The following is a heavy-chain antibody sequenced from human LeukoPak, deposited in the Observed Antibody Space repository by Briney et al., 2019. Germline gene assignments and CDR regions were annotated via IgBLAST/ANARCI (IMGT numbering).Heavy chain of an antibody. V-gene: IGHV4-59*01. D-gene: IGHD3-9*01. J-gene: IGHJ4*02. CDR2: IYYSGST. CDR3: ARSGYDILTGYYTLFDY. CDR1: GGSISSYY. Sequence: SETLSLTCTISGGSISSYYWSWIRQPPGKGLEWIGYIYYSGSTNYNPSLKSRVTISVDTSKNQFSLKLSSVTAADTAVYYCARSGYDILTGYYTLFDYWGQGTLVTVSS.